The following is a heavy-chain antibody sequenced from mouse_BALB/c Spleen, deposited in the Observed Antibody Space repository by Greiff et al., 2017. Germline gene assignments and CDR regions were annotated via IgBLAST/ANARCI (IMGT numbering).Heavy chain of an antibody. D-gene: IGHD1-1*01. CDR1: GFSLTSYD. CDR3: VRSYYYGSSYWYFDV. J-gene: IGHJ1*01. V-gene: IGHV2-9-2*01. CDR2: IWTGGGT. Sequence: QVQLQQSGPGLVAPSQSLSITCTVSGFSLTSYDISWIRQPPGKGLEWLGVIWTGGGTNYNSAFMSRLSISKDNSKSQVFLKMNSLQTDDTAIYYCVRSYYYGSSYWYFDVWGAGTTVTVSS.